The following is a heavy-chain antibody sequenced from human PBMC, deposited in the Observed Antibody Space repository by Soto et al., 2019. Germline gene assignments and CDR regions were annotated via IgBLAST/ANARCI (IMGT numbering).Heavy chain of an antibody. D-gene: IGHD4-4*01. V-gene: IGHV3-11*06. CDR3: APHPLITVKFNY. J-gene: IGHJ4*02. Sequence: QVQLVESGGGLVNPGGSLRLSCAASGFTFSDYYMSWIRQAPGKGLEWVSYISSSSTYTNYADSVKGRFTISRDNAKNSLYLQMNSLRAEDTAVYYCAPHPLITVKFNYWGQGTLVTVSS. CDR1: GFTFSDYY. CDR2: ISSSSTYT.